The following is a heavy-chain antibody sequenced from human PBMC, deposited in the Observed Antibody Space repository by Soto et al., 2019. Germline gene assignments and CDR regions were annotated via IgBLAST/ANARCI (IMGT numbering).Heavy chain of an antibody. V-gene: IGHV4-61*05. Sequence: SETLSLTCTVSGGSIRSSRYYWGWKWQPPGKGLECIGYIYYRGTTNYTPSLKSRVTISVDTSKNQFSLKLSSVTAADTAVYYCASENYASAFDYWGQGTLVTVSS. J-gene: IGHJ4*02. CDR2: IYYRGTT. D-gene: IGHD2-2*01. CDR3: ASENYASAFDY. CDR1: GGSIRSSRYY.